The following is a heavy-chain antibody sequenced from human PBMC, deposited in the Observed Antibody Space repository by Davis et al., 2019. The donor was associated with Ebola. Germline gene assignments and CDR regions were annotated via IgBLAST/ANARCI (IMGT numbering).Heavy chain of an antibody. CDR2: IYHSGST. Sequence: GSLRLSCTVSGGSISSSTYYWGWIRQPPGKGLEWIGEIYHSGSTNYNPSLKSRVTISVDKSKNQFSLKLSSVTAADTAVYYCARDSSSGYYFDYWGQGTLVTVSS. V-gene: IGHV4-39*07. J-gene: IGHJ4*02. CDR3: ARDSSSGYYFDY. CDR1: GGSISSSTYY. D-gene: IGHD6-19*01.